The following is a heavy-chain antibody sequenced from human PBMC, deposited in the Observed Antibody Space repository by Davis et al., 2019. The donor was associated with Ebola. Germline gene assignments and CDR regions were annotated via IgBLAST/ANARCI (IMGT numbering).Heavy chain of an antibody. V-gene: IGHV1-69-2*01. D-gene: IGHD3-9*01. CDR1: GYSSSDYY. Sequence: ASVKVSCKASGYSSSDYYMHWVQGAPGKGLEWVGLVDPKTGRTVYAENFQDIVTISAEKSTDTVYMELSRLRYEDTAVYYCATLDILTAYIPYAMDVWGQGTTVTVSS. J-gene: IGHJ6*02. CDR3: ATLDILTAYIPYAMDV. CDR2: VDPKTGRT.